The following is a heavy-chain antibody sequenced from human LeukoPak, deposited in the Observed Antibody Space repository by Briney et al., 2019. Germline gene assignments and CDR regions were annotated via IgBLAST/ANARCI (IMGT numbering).Heavy chain of an antibody. V-gene: IGHV4-59*08. Sequence: GSLRLSCEASGFAFSFFAMSWLRQPPGKGLEWIGYIFNSGSTNYSPSLKSRVTISVDTSKNQFALRLISVTAADTAVYYCARGPNRSYFDYWGQGTLVTVSS. CDR3: ARGPNRSYFDY. CDR2: IFNSGST. D-gene: IGHD1-14*01. CDR1: GFAFSFFA. J-gene: IGHJ4*02.